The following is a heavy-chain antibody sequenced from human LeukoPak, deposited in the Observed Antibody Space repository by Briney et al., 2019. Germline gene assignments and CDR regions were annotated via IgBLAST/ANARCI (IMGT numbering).Heavy chain of an antibody. CDR2: ISSSSHYI. V-gene: IGHV3-21*01. J-gene: IGHJ6*03. CDR1: GFTFSSYA. Sequence: PGGSLRLSCAASGFTFSSYAMNWVHQPPGKGLEWVSSISSSSHYIYNADSVKGRFTISRDNAKNALFLQMNSLRADDTAVYFCAREVAVPGVQGFYYYYHMDVWGKGTTVTVSS. D-gene: IGHD3-10*01. CDR3: AREVAVPGVQGFYYYYHMDV.